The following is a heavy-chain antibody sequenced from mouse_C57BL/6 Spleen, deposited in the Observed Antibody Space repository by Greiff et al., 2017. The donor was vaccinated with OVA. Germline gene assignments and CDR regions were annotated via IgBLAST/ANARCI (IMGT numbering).Heavy chain of an antibody. Sequence: QVQLQQSGPELVKPGASVKISCKASGYAFSSSWMNWVKQRPGKGLEWIGRIYPGDGDTNYNGKFKGKATLTADKSSSTAYMQLSSLTSEDSAVYVCARGFITAVPYYYAMDYWGQGTSVTVSS. V-gene: IGHV1-82*01. CDR3: ARGFITAVPYYYAMDY. CDR2: IYPGDGDT. D-gene: IGHD1-1*01. J-gene: IGHJ4*01. CDR1: GYAFSSSW.